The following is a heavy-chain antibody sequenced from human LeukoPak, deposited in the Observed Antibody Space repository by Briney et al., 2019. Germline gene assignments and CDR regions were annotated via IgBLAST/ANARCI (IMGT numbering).Heavy chain of an antibody. D-gene: IGHD4-17*01. CDR2: IYSSGTT. Sequence: SETLSLTCTVSRYSISSGFYWGWIRQPPGKGLEWIGSIYSSGTTYYNPSLKSRVTISVDTSKNQVSLNLSSVTAADTAVYYCARVSVTTTLEYWGQGTLVTVSS. V-gene: IGHV4-38-2*02. J-gene: IGHJ4*02. CDR3: ARVSVTTTLEY. CDR1: RYSISSGFY.